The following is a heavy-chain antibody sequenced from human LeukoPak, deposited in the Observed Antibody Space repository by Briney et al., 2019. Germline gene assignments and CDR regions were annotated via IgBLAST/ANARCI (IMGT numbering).Heavy chain of an antibody. D-gene: IGHD6-13*01. V-gene: IGHV4-4*07. CDR1: GGSISSYY. J-gene: IGHJ4*02. Sequence: SETLSLTCTVSGGSISSYYWSWIRQPAGKGLEWIGRIYTSGSTNYNPSLKSRVTMSVDTSKNQFSLKLSSVTAADTAVYYCARGGMKSSSWYLQYYFDYWGQGTLVTVSS. CDR2: IYTSGST. CDR3: ARGGMKSSSWYLQYYFDY.